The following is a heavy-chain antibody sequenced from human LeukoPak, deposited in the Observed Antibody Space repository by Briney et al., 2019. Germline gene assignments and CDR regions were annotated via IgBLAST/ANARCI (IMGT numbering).Heavy chain of an antibody. CDR2: IYYSGST. Sequence: SETLSLTCSVSGGSISSYYWSWIRQPPGKGLEWIGYIYYSGSTNYNPSLKSRVTISVDTSKNQFSLKENSVTAADTAVYYCARPAGGELSFDYWGQGTLVTVSS. CDR1: GGSISSYY. CDR3: ARPAGGELSFDY. V-gene: IGHV4-59*08. D-gene: IGHD3-16*02. J-gene: IGHJ4*02.